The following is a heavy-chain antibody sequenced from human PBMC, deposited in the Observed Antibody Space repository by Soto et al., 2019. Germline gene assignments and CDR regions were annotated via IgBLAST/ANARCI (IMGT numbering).Heavy chain of an antibody. V-gene: IGHV3-23*01. CDR3: ARDRGGSCYDY. CDR2: VTHSCDTT. D-gene: IGHD2-15*01. Sequence: PGGSLRLSCGASRFTFSTYAMSWVRQAPGKGLEWVSTVTHSCDTTFYADSVKGRFTISRDNAKNSLYLQMNSLRAEDTAVYYCARDRGGSCYDYWGQGTLVTVSS. J-gene: IGHJ4*02. CDR1: RFTFSTYA.